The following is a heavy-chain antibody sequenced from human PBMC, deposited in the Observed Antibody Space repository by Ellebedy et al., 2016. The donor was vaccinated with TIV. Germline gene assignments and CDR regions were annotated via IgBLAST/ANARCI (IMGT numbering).Heavy chain of an antibody. D-gene: IGHD1-1*01. J-gene: IGHJ4*02. CDR1: GYRFTNYW. CDR2: IYPTDSDT. V-gene: IGHV5-51*01. Sequence: GESLKISCKAFGYRFTNYWIGWVRQMPGKGLEWMGIIYPTDSDTRYSPSVQGQVTISADKSISTAYLQWNSLKASDTAMFYCARPSDWNDGYFHYWGQGTLVTVSS. CDR3: ARPSDWNDGYFHY.